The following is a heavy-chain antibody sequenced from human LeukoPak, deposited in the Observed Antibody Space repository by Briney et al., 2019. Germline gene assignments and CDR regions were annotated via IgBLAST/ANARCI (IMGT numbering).Heavy chain of an antibody. CDR2: IYYSGST. Sequence: SGTLSLTCTVSGGSISSGGYYWSWIRQHPGKGLEWIGYIYYSGSTYYNPSLKSRVTISVDTSKNQFSLKLSSVTAADTAMYYCARAVPPGYYYSMDVWGQGTTVTVSS. CDR1: GGSISSGGYY. V-gene: IGHV4-31*03. CDR3: ARAVPPGYYYSMDV. D-gene: IGHD2-2*01. J-gene: IGHJ6*02.